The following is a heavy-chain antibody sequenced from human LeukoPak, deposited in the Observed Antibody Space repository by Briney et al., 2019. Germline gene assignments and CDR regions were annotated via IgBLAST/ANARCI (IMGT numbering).Heavy chain of an antibody. J-gene: IGHJ4*02. D-gene: IGHD6-13*01. CDR2: ISYDGSNK. CDR3: AKDGHSGGGSYYFDY. CDR1: GFIFSSYG. V-gene: IGHV3-30*18. Sequence: GGSLRLSCAASGFIFSSYGMHWVRQAPGKGLECVAVISYDGSNKYYADSVKGRFTISRDNSKNTLYLQMNSLRAEDTAVYYCAKDGHSGGGSYYFDYWGQGTLVTVSS.